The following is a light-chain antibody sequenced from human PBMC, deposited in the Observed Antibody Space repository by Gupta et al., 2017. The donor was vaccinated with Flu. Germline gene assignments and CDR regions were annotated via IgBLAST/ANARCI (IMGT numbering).Light chain of an antibody. CDR3: QQYGSSIT. V-gene: IGKV3-20*01. CDR2: GAA. J-gene: IGKJ5*01. Sequence: EIVLTQSPGTLSLSPGERATLSCRASQSVSSSYLAWYQQKPGKAPRLLIYGAASRATGLPDRFSGSGSGTDFTLTISRLEPEDFAVYYCQQYGSSITFGQGTRLEIK. CDR1: QSVSSSY.